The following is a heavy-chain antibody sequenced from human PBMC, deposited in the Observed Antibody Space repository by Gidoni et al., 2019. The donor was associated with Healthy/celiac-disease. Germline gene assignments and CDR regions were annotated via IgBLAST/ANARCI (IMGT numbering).Heavy chain of an antibody. Sequence: QVQLVESGGGVVQPGRSLRLSCAASGFTFSNYGLHWVRQAPGKGLEWVAVISYEGSNKYYADSVKGRFTISRDNSKNTLYLQMNSLRAEDTAVYYCAKLHSPATTGDYWGQGTLVTVSS. D-gene: IGHD1-26*01. CDR3: AKLHSPATTGDY. J-gene: IGHJ4*02. V-gene: IGHV3-30*18. CDR2: ISYEGSNK. CDR1: GFTFSNYG.